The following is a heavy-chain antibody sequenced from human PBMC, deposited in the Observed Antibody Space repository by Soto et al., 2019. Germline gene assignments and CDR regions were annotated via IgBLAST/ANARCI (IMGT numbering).Heavy chain of an antibody. CDR2: IGSHNGHT. J-gene: IGHJ4*02. CDR1: GYTFSTYG. CDR3: ARDWRGAEGFDS. V-gene: IGHV1-18*01. D-gene: IGHD3-3*01. Sequence: QVQLVQSGAEVKKPGASVKVSCKASGYTFSTYGFSWVRQAPGQGLEWMGRIGSHNGHTTYAQNFQGRVPMPTDTSTTTSYMELSGLTFDDTAVYFCARDWRGAEGFDSWGQGTLVTVSP.